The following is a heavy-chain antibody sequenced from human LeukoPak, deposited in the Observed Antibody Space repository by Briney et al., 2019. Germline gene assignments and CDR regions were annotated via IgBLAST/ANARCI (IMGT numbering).Heavy chain of an antibody. V-gene: IGHV4-39*01. CDR1: GASVSGSAYY. CDR2: IYYSGST. J-gene: IGHJ5*02. D-gene: IGHD2-15*01. CDR3: ARQGKRRGVVVAATLNWFDP. Sequence: SETLSLTCTVSGASVSGSAYYWGWIRQPPGKGLEWIGNIYYSGSTYYNPSLKSRVTISVDTSKNQFSLKLSSVTAADTAVYCCARQGKRRGVVVAATLNWFDPWGQGTLVTVSS.